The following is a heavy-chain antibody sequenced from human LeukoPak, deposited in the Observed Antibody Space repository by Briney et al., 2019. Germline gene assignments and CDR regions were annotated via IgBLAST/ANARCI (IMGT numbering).Heavy chain of an antibody. J-gene: IGHJ4*02. CDR1: GFTFSNAW. CDR2: ISYAGSNK. D-gene: IGHD3-10*01. Sequence: GGSLRLSCAASGFTFSNAWMSWVRQAPGKGLEWVAVISYAGSNKYYVDSVKGRFTISRDNSKNTLNLQMNSLRAEDTAVYYCVKDRTGTYTLDYWGQGTLVTVSS. V-gene: IGHV3-30*18. CDR3: VKDRTGTYTLDY.